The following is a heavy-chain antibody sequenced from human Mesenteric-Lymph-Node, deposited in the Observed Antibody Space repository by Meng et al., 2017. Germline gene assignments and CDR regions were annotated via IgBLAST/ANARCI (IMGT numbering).Heavy chain of an antibody. CDR3: ASPQYSSSFDY. CDR1: GYTFTGYY. J-gene: IGHJ4*02. Sequence: LVPLGAALKNPGPSVNVSCKASGYTFTGYYKHWVRQAPGQGLEWMGRINPNSGGTNYAQRFQGRVTMTRDTSISTAYMELSRLRSDDTAVYYCASPQYSSSFDYWGQGTLVTVSS. D-gene: IGHD6-13*01. V-gene: IGHV1-2*06. CDR2: INPNSGGT.